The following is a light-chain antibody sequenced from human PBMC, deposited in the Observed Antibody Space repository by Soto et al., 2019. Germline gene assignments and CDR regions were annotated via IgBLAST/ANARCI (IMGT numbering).Light chain of an antibody. J-gene: IGLJ1*01. CDR1: ISDIGLYNY. CDR3: CSFAGGRNV. Sequence: QSVLTQPAAVSGSPGQSITISCTGTISDIGLYNYVSWYQQHPGKAPKLMIFEVSQRPSGVSSRFSGSKSGSTASLTISGLQADDEADYYCCSFAGGRNVFGTGTKVTVL. V-gene: IGLV2-23*02. CDR2: EVS.